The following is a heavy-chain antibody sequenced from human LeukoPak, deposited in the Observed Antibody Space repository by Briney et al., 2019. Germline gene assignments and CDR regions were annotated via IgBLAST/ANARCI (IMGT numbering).Heavy chain of an antibody. J-gene: IGHJ4*02. Sequence: ASVKVSFKASGYTFTSYDINWLRQAPGQGLEWMGWMNANRGNIGHAKKYQSRVTKTRNTTISTDYMEVSSLRSEDTAVCYCARGSYYYGSSGYYAVDYWGQGTLVTVST. V-gene: IGHV1-8*01. CDR1: GYTFTSYD. CDR3: ARGSYYYGSSGYYAVDY. CDR2: MNANRGNI. D-gene: IGHD3-22*01.